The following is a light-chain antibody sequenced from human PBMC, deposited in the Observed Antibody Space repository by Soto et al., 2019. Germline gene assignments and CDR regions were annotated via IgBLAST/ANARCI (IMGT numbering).Light chain of an antibody. CDR3: QHYNTWPWT. Sequence: EIVLTQSPGTLSLSSGERATLSCRASHSVSSNLAWYQQKPGQAPRLLIYGASTRATGIPARFSGSGSGTEFILTISSLQSEDFAVYYCQHYNTWPWTFGQGTKVDIK. V-gene: IGKV3-15*01. J-gene: IGKJ1*01. CDR1: HSVSSN. CDR2: GAS.